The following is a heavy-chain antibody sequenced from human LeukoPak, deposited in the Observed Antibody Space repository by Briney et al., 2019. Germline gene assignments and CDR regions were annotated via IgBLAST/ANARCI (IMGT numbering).Heavy chain of an antibody. Sequence: SQTLSLTCAVSGGSISSGGYSWSWIRQPPGKGLEWIGYIYHSGSTYYNPSLKSRVTISVDRSKNQFSLRLSSVTAADTAVYYCARFYDSSGYYYFDYWGQGTLVTVSS. CDR1: GGSISSGGYS. J-gene: IGHJ4*02. CDR2: IYHSGST. V-gene: IGHV4-30-2*01. CDR3: ARFYDSSGYYYFDY. D-gene: IGHD3-22*01.